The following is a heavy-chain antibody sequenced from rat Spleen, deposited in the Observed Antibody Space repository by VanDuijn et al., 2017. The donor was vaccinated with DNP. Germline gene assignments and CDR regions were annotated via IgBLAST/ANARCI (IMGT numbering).Heavy chain of an antibody. Sequence: EVQLVESGGGLVQPGRSLKLSCAASGFTFSDFYMAWVRQAPAKGLEWVAYIGSPAYAPYYTDSVKGRFAISRDNAKSTLYLQMNTLRSEETATYYCASSMGSYYPYYFDYWGQGVMVTVAS. CDR3: ASSMGSYYPYYFDY. CDR2: IGSPAYAP. D-gene: IGHD1-12*02. CDR1: GFTFSDFY. J-gene: IGHJ2*01. V-gene: IGHV5S11*01.